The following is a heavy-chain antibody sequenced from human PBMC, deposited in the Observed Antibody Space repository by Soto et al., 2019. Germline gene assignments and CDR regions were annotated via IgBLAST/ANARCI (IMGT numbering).Heavy chain of an antibody. J-gene: IGHJ5*02. CDR3: ARARRLESWFDP. D-gene: IGHD5-12*01. V-gene: IGHV4-4*07. Sequence: SYPPSPTCTISGGSFFGDYSTWIRQPAGGGLEWIGRIKSDGNTNYSPSLKGRVTMSVDRLRKHCSLNLTSVSGGDTAPYFCARARRLESWFDPWGPGIQVTVSA. CDR2: IKSDGNT. CDR1: GGSFFGDY.